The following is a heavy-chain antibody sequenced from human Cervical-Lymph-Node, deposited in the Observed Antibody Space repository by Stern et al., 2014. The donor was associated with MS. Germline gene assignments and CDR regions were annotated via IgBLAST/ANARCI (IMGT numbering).Heavy chain of an antibody. CDR3: LGVGDAMHV. V-gene: IGHV3-30*03. Sequence: QVQLVQSGGGVVQPGRPLRLSCAVSGFSLSSLGMHWVRQAPGKGLEWVAVISFVGSNARYGDSVKGRFSISRDISNNTLYLQMNSLRPEDTALYYCLGVGDAMHVWGQGTTVIVSS. J-gene: IGHJ6*02. CDR1: GFSLSSLG. CDR2: ISFVGSNA.